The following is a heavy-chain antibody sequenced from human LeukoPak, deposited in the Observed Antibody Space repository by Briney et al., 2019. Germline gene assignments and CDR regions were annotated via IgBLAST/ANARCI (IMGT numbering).Heavy chain of an antibody. CDR3: ARCAVAGTGDWFDP. Sequence: SGPALVKPTQTLTLTCTFSGFSLSTSGMCMRWIRQPPGKALEWLARIDWDDDKYYSTSLKTRLTISKDTSKNQVVLTMTNMDPVDTATYYCARCAVAGTGDWFDPWGQGTLVTVSS. CDR1: GFSLSTSGMC. CDR2: IDWDDDK. D-gene: IGHD6-19*01. V-gene: IGHV2-70*11. J-gene: IGHJ5*02.